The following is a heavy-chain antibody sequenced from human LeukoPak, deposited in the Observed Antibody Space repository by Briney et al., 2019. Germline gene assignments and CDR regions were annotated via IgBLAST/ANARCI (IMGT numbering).Heavy chain of an antibody. CDR3: AKDQDKKVAAAGNTPFDF. V-gene: IGHV3-30*18. Sequence: PGRSLRLSCAAFGFTFSIYGMHCARQAPGKRLEWVTAMSYYVSNKYYADSVKGRFTISRDNFKNTVYLEMNSLRAEDTAVYYCAKDQDKKVAAAGNTPFDFWGQGALVTVSS. D-gene: IGHD6-13*01. CDR1: GFTFSIYG. J-gene: IGHJ4*02. CDR2: MSYYVSNK.